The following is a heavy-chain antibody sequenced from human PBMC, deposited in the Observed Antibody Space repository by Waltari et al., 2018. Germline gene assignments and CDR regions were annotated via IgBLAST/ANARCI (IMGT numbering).Heavy chain of an antibody. CDR1: GYTFTGYY. CDR2: IDPNSGGT. V-gene: IGHV1-2*02. CDR3: ARGPSGGYFDY. D-gene: IGHD6-25*01. J-gene: IGHJ4*02. Sequence: QVQLMQSGAEVQKPGASVKVSCKASGYTFTGYYIHWVRQAPGQGLEWMGWIDPNSGGTNDAQKFQGRVTMTRDTSISTTYMDLSSLRSDDTAVYFCARGPSGGYFDYWGQGTLATVSS.